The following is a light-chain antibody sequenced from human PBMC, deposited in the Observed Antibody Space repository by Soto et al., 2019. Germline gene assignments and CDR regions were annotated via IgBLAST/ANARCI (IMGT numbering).Light chain of an antibody. V-gene: IGKV1-5*01. CDR3: QQYDTSWT. CDR2: EAS. CDR1: QSITKW. J-gene: IGKJ1*01. Sequence: ENHKTERPSTRAASVGDRVTNTCRASQSITKWLARYQQKPGKAPKLLIFEASTLESGVPTRFSGSVSGTEFTLTISSLQPDDFATYYCQQYDTSWTFGQGTKVDI.